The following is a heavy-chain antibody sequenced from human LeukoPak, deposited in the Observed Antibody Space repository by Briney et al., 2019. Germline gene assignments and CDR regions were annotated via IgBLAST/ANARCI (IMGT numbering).Heavy chain of an antibody. Sequence: SETLSLTCAVSGGSISSHYWSWIRQPPGKGLEWIGYIYYSVNTYYSPSLHSRVTISVDTSKSHFSLKLTSVTAADTAVYYCARLLDNDSSGYPDTFDILGQGTMVTVSS. J-gene: IGHJ3*02. CDR2: IYYSVNT. V-gene: IGHV4-59*11. D-gene: IGHD3-22*01. CDR1: GGSISSHY. CDR3: ARLLDNDSSGYPDTFDI.